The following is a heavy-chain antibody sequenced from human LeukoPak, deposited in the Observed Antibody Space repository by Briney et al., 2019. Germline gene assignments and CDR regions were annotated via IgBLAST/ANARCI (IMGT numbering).Heavy chain of an antibody. V-gene: IGHV3-30*18. CDR1: GITFRSYG. Sequence: GRSLRLSCAASGITFRSYGMHWVRQAPGKGLEWVAVISYDGSNKYYADSVKGRFTISRDNSKNTLYLQMNSLRAEDTAVYYCAKSGSYYRFDYWGQGTLVTVSS. CDR3: AKSGSYYRFDY. J-gene: IGHJ4*02. D-gene: IGHD1-26*01. CDR2: ISYDGSNK.